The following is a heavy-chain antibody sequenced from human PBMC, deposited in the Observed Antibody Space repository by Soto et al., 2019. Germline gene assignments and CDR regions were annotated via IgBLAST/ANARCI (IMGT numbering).Heavy chain of an antibody. D-gene: IGHD5-18*01. J-gene: IGHJ5*02. V-gene: IGHV3-23*01. CDR2: ISGSGGST. CDR1: GFTFSSYA. Sequence: PGGFLRLSCAASGFTFSSYAMSWVRQAPGKGLEWVSAISGSGGSTYYAASVKGRFTISRDNSKNTLYLQMNSLRAEDTAVYYCEKPSEDENSYGYAGAADNWFDPWGQGTLVTV. CDR3: EKPSEDENSYGYAGAADNWFDP.